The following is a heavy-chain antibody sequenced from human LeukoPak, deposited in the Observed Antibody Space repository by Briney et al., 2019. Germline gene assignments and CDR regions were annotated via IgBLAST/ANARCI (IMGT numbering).Heavy chain of an antibody. D-gene: IGHD6-19*01. CDR1: GFTFSSYS. CDR3: AGTVAGLNWFDP. CDR2: ISGSSSPI. V-gene: IGHV3-48*04. J-gene: IGHJ5*02. Sequence: PGGSLRLSCAASGFTFSSYSMNWVHQAPGKGLEWVSYISGSSSPIYYADSVKGRFTISRDNAKNSLYLQMNSLRAEDTAVYYCAGTVAGLNWFDPWGQGTLVTVSS.